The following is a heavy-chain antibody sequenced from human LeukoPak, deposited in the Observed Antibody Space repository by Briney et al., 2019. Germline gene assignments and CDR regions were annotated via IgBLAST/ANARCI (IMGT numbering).Heavy chain of an antibody. CDR2: ISGSGGST. Sequence: GGSLRLSCAASGFTFSSYAMSWVRQAPGKGLEWVSAISGSGGSTYYADSVKGRFTISRDNSKSTLYLQMNSLRAEDTAVYYCAKDKTYYYDSSGYRGADNWFDPWGQGTLVTVSS. J-gene: IGHJ5*02. CDR1: GFTFSSYA. D-gene: IGHD3-22*01. V-gene: IGHV3-23*01. CDR3: AKDKTYYYDSSGYRGADNWFDP.